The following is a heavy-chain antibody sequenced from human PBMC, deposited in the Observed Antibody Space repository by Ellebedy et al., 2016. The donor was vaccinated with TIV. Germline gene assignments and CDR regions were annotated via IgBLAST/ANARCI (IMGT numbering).Heavy chain of an antibody. CDR2: IYHSGST. D-gene: IGHD6-19*01. CDR3: ARTYSSGQRVDY. J-gene: IGHJ4*02. Sequence: SETLSLTCAVSGGSVSSSNWWSWVRQPPGKGLEWIGEIYHSGSTNYNPSLKSRVTISVDTSKNQFSLKLSSVTAADTAVYYCARTYSSGQRVDYWGQGTLVTVSS. CDR1: GGSVSSSNW. V-gene: IGHV4-4*02.